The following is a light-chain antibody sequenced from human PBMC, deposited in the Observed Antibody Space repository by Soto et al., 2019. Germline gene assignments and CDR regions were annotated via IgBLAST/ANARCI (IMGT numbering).Light chain of an antibody. Sequence: SALAQPASVSGSPGQSITISRTGTSSDVGGYNYVSWYQQHPGKAPKLMIYEVSNRPSGVSNRFSGSKSGNTASLTISGLQAEDEADYYCSSYTSSSTVVFGGGTKVTVL. V-gene: IGLV2-14*01. CDR2: EVS. CDR3: SSYTSSSTVV. J-gene: IGLJ2*01. CDR1: SSDVGGYNY.